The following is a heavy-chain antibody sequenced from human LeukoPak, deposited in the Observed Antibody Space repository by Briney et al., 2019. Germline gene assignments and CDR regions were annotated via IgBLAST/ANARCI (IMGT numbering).Heavy chain of an antibody. CDR1: GFTFSNYW. CDR2: INTDGSST. CDR3: ANGAFRLYYIDV. D-gene: IGHD3-16*01. Sequence: PGGSLRLSCAASGFTFSNYWMHWVRQAPGKGLVWVSRINTDGSSTNYADSVKGRFTISRDNAKNTVYLQMNSLRAEDTAVYYCANGAFRLYYIDVWGKGTTVTGSS. V-gene: IGHV3-74*01. J-gene: IGHJ6*03.